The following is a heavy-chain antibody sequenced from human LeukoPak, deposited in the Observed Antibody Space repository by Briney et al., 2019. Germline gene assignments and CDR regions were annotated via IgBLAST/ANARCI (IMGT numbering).Heavy chain of an antibody. V-gene: IGHV5-51*01. J-gene: IGHJ5*02. CDR1: GYSFTSYW. CDR2: IYPGDSDT. CDR3: ARHMGRTDGYNSWFDP. D-gene: IGHD5-24*01. Sequence: GESLKISCKGSGYSFTSYWIGWVRQMPGKGLEWMGIIYPGDSDTRYSPSFQGQVTISADKSISTAYLQWSSLKASDTAMYYCARHMGRTDGYNSWFDPWGQGTLVTVSS.